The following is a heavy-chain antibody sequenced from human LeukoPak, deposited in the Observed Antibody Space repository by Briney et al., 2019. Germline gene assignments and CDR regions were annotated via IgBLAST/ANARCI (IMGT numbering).Heavy chain of an antibody. CDR3: ARVGGTNYYYYGMDV. Sequence: SATLALTYTVAGGSTSNYYWSWIRQPPGKGLGWIGYIYYSGSTNYNPSLKSRVTISVDTSKNQFSLKLSSVTAADTAVYYCARVGGTNYYYYGMDVWGQGTTVTVSS. CDR2: IYYSGST. V-gene: IGHV4-59*01. CDR1: GGSTSNYY. D-gene: IGHD1-26*01. J-gene: IGHJ6*02.